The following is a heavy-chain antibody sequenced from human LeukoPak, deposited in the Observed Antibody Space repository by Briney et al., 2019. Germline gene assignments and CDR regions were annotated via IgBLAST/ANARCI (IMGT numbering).Heavy chain of an antibody. D-gene: IGHD3-3*01. J-gene: IGHJ6*04. V-gene: IGHV4-4*09. Sequence: SETLSLTCTVSGGSISSCYWSCIRQPPGKGLEWIGYIYTSGSTNYNPSLKSRVTISVDTSKNQFSLKLSAVTLADPAVYSCASTYYDFWSGSDVWGKGTTVTVSS. CDR1: GGSISSCY. CDR2: IYTSGST. CDR3: ASTYYDFWSGSDV.